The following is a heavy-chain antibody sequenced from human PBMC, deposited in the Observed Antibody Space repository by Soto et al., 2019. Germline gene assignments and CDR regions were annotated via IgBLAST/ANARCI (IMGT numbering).Heavy chain of an antibody. CDR3: ARDRRKTYYDILTGSIDAFDI. CDR2: ISSSSSTI. Sequence: HPGGSLRLSCAASGFTFSSYSMNWVRQAPGKGLEWVSYISSSSSTIYYADSVKGRFTISRDNAKNSLYLQMNSLRDEDTAVYYCARDRRKTYYDILTGSIDAFDIWGQGTMVTVSS. CDR1: GFTFSSYS. V-gene: IGHV3-48*02. D-gene: IGHD3-9*01. J-gene: IGHJ3*02.